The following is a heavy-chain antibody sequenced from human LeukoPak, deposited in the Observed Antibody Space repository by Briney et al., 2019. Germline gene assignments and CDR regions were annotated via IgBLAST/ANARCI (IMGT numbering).Heavy chain of an antibody. CDR3: ARDLPRVYYGMDV. D-gene: IGHD3-10*01. CDR2: ISSSSSYI. CDR1: GFTFSSYS. J-gene: IGHJ6*02. V-gene: IGHV3-21*01. Sequence: WGSLRLSCAASGFTFSSYSMNWVRQAPGKGLEWVSSISSSSSYIYYADSVKGRFTISRDNAKNSLYLQMNSLRAEDTAVYYCARDLPRVYYGMDVWGQGTTVTVSS.